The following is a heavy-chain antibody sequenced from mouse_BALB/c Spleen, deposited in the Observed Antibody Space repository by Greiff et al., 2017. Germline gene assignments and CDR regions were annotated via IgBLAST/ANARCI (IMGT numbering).Heavy chain of an antibody. CDR3: ARSDYGSSYYAMDY. J-gene: IGHJ4*01. D-gene: IGHD1-1*01. CDR2: INPNNGGT. CDR1: GYTFTSYW. V-gene: IGHV1-22*01. Sequence: VQLQQPGAELVKPGASVKLSCKASGYTFTSYWMHWVKQSHGKSLEWIGGINPNNGGTSYNQKFKGKATLTVDKSSSTAYMELRSLTSEDSAVYYCARSDYGSSYYAMDYWGQGTSVTVSS.